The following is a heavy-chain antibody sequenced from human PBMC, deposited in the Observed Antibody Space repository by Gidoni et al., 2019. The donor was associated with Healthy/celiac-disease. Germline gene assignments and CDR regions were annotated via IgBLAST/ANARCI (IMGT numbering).Heavy chain of an antibody. D-gene: IGHD6-19*01. V-gene: IGHV4-61*01. CDR1: GGSVSSGSYY. CDR2: IYYSGST. CDR3: ARDSSGWYNIYFDY. J-gene: IGHJ4*02. Sequence: QVQLQESGPGLVKPSETLSLTCTFSGGSVSSGSYYWSCFRQPPGKGLEWIGYIYYSGSTNYNPSLKSRVTISVDTSKNQFSLKLSSVTAADTAVYYCARDSSGWYNIYFDYWGQGTLVTVSS.